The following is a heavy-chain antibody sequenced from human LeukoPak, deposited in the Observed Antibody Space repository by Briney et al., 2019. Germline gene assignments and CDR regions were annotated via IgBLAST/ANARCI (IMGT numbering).Heavy chain of an antibody. CDR3: AKRAPLYSSTPGNYFDS. CDR1: GFTVSSNY. V-gene: IGHV3-23*01. D-gene: IGHD6-19*01. J-gene: IGHJ4*02. CDR2: ISGSGSTT. Sequence: QTGGSLRLSCAASGFTVSSNYMSWVRQAPGKGLEWVSTISGSGSTTWYADSVKGRFTISRDNSKNTFYLQMNSLRAEDTAVYYCAKRAPLYSSTPGNYFDSWGQGTLVTVSS.